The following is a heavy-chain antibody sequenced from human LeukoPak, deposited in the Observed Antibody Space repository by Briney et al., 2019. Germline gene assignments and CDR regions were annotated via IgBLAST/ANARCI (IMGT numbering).Heavy chain of an antibody. Sequence: ASVKVSCKASGYTFTSYYMNWVRQAPGQGLEWMGGIIPIFDTPNYAQKFQGRVTITTDESTSTAYMELSSLRSEDTAVYYCARGLLGVQDAFDIWGQGTMVTVSS. CDR1: GYTFTSYY. V-gene: IGHV1-69*05. CDR2: IIPIFDTP. J-gene: IGHJ3*02. CDR3: ARGLLGVQDAFDI. D-gene: IGHD2-8*01.